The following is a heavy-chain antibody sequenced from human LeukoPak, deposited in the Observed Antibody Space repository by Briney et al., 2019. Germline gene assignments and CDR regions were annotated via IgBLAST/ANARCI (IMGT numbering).Heavy chain of an antibody. CDR2: IIPIFGTA. V-gene: IGHV1-69*05. CDR3: ARYRGIYGSGSYSKDD. Sequence: SVKVSCKASGGTFSSYAISWVRQAPGQGLEWMGRIIPIFGTANYAQKFQGRVTITTDESTSTAYMELSRLRYEDTAVYYCARYRGIYGSGSYSKDDWGQGTLVTVSS. J-gene: IGHJ4*02. CDR1: GGTFSSYA. D-gene: IGHD3-10*01.